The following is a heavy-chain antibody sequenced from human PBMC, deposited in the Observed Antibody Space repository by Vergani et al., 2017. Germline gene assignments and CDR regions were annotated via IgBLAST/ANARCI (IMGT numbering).Heavy chain of an antibody. V-gene: IGHV1-18*04. CDR2: ISAYNGNT. Sequence: QVQLVQSGAEVKKPGASVKVSCKASGYTFTSYGISWVRQAPGQGLERMGWISAYNGNTNYAQKLQGRVTMTTDTSTSTAYMELRSLRSDDTAVYYCARVDPIAVKRVSYYYYGMDVWGQGTTVTVSS. D-gene: IGHD6-19*01. CDR3: ARVDPIAVKRVSYYYYGMDV. J-gene: IGHJ6*02. CDR1: GYTFTSYG.